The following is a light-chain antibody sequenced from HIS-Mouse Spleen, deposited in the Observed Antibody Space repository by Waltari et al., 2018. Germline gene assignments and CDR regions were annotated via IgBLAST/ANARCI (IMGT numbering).Light chain of an antibody. CDR2: EDS. CDR3: YSTDSSGNHRV. J-gene: IGLJ2*01. V-gene: IGLV3-10*01. CDR1: ALPKKY. Sequence: SYELTQPPSVSVSPGKTARITCSGDALPKKYAYWYQQKSGQAPVLVIYEDSKRPSGIPERFSVSSSGTMATLTISGAQVEDETDYYCYSTDSSGNHRVFGGGTKLTVL.